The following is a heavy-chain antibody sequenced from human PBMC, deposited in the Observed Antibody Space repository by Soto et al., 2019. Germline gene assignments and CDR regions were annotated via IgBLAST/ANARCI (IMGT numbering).Heavy chain of an antibody. Sequence: APSPTCTVSCVPINDHYSSWIRQPPPEGPEFFGYIHYSGSAIYNPSLKSRVTISVDTSKNQFSLTLTSVTAADTALYFCARHRGPYCSGGSCYSGWFDPWGQGTLVTVSS. J-gene: IGHJ5*02. CDR3: ARHRGPYCSGGSCYSGWFDP. D-gene: IGHD2-15*01. CDR2: IHYSGSA. CDR1: CVPINDHY. V-gene: IGHV4-59*08.